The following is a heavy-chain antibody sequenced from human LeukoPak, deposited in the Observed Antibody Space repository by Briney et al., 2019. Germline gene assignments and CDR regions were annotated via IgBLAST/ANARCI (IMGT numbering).Heavy chain of an antibody. CDR1: GGSFSGYY. CDR2: INHSGST. CDR3: ARGRRTRLDY. J-gene: IGHJ4*02. D-gene: IGHD1-14*01. Sequence: SETLSLTCAVYGGSFSGYYWSWIRQPPGKGLEWIGEINHSGSTNYNPSLKGRVTISVDTSKNQFSLKLSSVTAADTAVYYCARGRRTRLDYWGQGTLVTVSS. V-gene: IGHV4-34*01.